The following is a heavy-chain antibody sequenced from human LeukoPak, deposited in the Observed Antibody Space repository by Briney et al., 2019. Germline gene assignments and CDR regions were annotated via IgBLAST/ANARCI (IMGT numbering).Heavy chain of an antibody. CDR1: GFTFSDYY. CDR3: ARERGGSGYFDY. CDR2: IYSGGST. J-gene: IGHJ4*02. D-gene: IGHD2-15*01. Sequence: GGSLRLSCAASGFTFSDYYMSWIRQAPGKGLEWVSVIYSGGSTYYADSVKGRFTISRDNSKNTLYLQMNSLRAEDTAVYYCARERGGSGYFDYWGQGTLVTVSA. V-gene: IGHV3-53*01.